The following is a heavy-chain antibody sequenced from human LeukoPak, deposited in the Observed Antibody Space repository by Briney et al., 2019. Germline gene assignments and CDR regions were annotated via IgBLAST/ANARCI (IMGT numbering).Heavy chain of an antibody. V-gene: IGHV1-18*01. Sequence: ASVKVSCKASGYTFTSHGLSWARQAPGQGLEWMGWISIYSGNTNYAQKFQDRISMTTDTSTSTAYMELRSLKSDDTAVYYCARGWLAETTVVTPYNYWGQGTLVTVSS. J-gene: IGHJ4*02. CDR1: GYTFTSHG. CDR2: ISIYSGNT. D-gene: IGHD4-23*01. CDR3: ARGWLAETTVVTPYNY.